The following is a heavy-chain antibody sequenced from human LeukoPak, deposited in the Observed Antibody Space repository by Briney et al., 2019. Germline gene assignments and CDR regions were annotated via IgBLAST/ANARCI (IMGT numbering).Heavy chain of an antibody. CDR1: GGSISSGGYY. D-gene: IGHD3-22*01. CDR3: ARAQYDSSGYLFDY. Sequence: PSETLSLTCTVSGGSISSGGYYWSWIRQHPGKGLEWIGYIYYSGSTYYNPSLKSRVTISVDTSKNQFSLKLSSVTAADTAVYYCARAQYDSSGYLFDYWGQGTLVTVSS. J-gene: IGHJ4*02. CDR2: IYYSGST. V-gene: IGHV4-31*03.